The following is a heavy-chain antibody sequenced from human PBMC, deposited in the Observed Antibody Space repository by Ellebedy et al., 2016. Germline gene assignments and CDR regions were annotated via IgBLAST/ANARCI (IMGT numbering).Heavy chain of an antibody. CDR1: GYTFTSYG. D-gene: IGHD1-26*01. J-gene: IGHJ4*02. V-gene: IGHV1-2*02. CDR2: INPNSGGT. Sequence: ASVKVSXXASGYTFTSYGLTWVRQAPGQGLEWMGWINPNSGGTYYVRKFQGRVTMTKDTSISTAYMEMSRLRSDDTAVYYCAREVVGSTKAGTFDYWGQGPLVTVSS. CDR3: AREVVGSTKAGTFDY.